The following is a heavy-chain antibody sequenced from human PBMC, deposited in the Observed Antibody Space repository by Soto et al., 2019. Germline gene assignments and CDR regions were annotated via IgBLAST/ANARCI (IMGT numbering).Heavy chain of an antibody. Sequence: GASVNVSCKASVGTFSSYGISWLRQAPGQGLEWMGGIIPIFGTANYAQKFQGRVTITADKSTSTAYMELSSLRSEDTAVYYCASLYPLSGGSYYRDYWGQGTLVTVSS. V-gene: IGHV1-69*06. D-gene: IGHD1-26*01. CDR1: VGTFSSYG. J-gene: IGHJ4*02. CDR2: IIPIFGTA. CDR3: ASLYPLSGGSYYRDY.